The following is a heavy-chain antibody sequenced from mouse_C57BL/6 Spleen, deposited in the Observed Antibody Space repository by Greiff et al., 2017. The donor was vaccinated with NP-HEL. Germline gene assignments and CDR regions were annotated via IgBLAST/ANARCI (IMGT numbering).Heavy chain of an antibody. Sequence: VQLQQSGPELVKPGASVKISCKASGYAFSSSWMNWVKQRPGKGLEWIGRIYPGDGDTNYNGKFKGKATLTADKSSSTAYMQLSSLTSEDSAVYFCADGYFWFAYWGQRTLVTVSA. D-gene: IGHD2-3*01. V-gene: IGHV1-82*01. CDR2: IYPGDGDT. J-gene: IGHJ3*01. CDR1: GYAFSSSW. CDR3: ADGYFWFAY.